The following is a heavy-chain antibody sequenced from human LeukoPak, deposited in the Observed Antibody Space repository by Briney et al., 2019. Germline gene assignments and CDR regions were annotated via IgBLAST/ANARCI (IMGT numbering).Heavy chain of an antibody. J-gene: IGHJ4*02. CDR3: AKQYSSSALFDY. D-gene: IGHD6-6*01. CDR2: ISSDGNNK. Sequence: PGGSLRLSCAASGFTFTTYGMHWVRQAPGKGLEWVAVISSDGNNKYYADSVKGRFVISRDNSLNTLYLQMNSLSAEDTAIYYCAKQYSSSALFDYWGREPWSPSPQ. CDR1: GFTFTTYG. V-gene: IGHV3-30*18.